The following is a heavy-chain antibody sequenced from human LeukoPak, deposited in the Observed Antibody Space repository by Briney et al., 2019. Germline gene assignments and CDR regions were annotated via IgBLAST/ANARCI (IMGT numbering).Heavy chain of an antibody. CDR1: GFTFSSYS. J-gene: IGHJ4*02. V-gene: IGHV3-21*01. CDR3: ARVMVRGVTPFDY. D-gene: IGHD3-10*01. CDR2: ISSSSSYI. Sequence: GGSLRLSCAASGFTFSSYSMNWVRQAPGKGLEWVSSISSSSSYIYYADSVKGRFTISRDNAKNSLYLQMNSLRAEDTAVYYCARVMVRGVTPFDYWGQGTLVTASS.